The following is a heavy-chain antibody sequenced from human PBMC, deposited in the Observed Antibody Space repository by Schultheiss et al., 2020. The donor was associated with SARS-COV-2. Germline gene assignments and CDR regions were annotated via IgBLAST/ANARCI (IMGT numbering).Heavy chain of an antibody. J-gene: IGHJ4*02. V-gene: IGHV3-11*04. Sequence: GGSLRLSCAASGFTFSDYYMSWIRQAPGKGLEWVSYISSSSSTIYYADSVKGRFTISRDNAKNSLYLQMNSLRAEDTAVYYCARGLTPYSSSWFDYWGQGTLVTVSS. CDR3: ARGLTPYSSSWFDY. CDR1: GFTFSDYY. CDR2: ISSSSSTI. D-gene: IGHD6-13*01.